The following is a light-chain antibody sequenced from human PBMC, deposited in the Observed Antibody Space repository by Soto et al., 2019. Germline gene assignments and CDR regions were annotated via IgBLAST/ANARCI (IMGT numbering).Light chain of an antibody. Sequence: HSVLTQPASVSGSPGQSITIPCTGTSSDIGAYNFVSWYQQHPGKAPKLMLYDVNIRPSGVSNRFSGSKSGNTASLTISGLQAEYEADYYCTSWTTSATMIFGGGTKVTVL. CDR1: SSDIGAYNF. V-gene: IGLV2-14*03. CDR3: TSWTTSATMI. J-gene: IGLJ2*01. CDR2: DVN.